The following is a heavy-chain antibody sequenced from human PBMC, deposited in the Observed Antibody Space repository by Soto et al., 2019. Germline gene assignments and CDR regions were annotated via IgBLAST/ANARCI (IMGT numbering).Heavy chain of an antibody. D-gene: IGHD2-2*01. V-gene: IGHV3-23*01. CDR2: ISGSGGST. Sequence: SLRLSCAASGFTFSSYAMSWVRQDPGKGLEWVSAISGSGGSTYYADSVKGRFTISRDNSKNTLYLQMNSLRAEDTAVYYCAKDAALIVPAAKYYYCYGMDVWGQGTTVTVSS. CDR3: AKDAALIVPAAKYYYCYGMDV. J-gene: IGHJ6*02. CDR1: GFTFSSYA.